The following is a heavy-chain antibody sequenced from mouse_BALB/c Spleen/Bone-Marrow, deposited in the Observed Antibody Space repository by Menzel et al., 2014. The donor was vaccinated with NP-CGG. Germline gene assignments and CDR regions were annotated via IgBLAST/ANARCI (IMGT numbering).Heavy chain of an antibody. CDR2: INPYNDGT. CDR3: ARGGSHYFDY. Sequence: VQLQQSGPELVKPGASVKMSCKASGYTFTSYILHWVKQKPGQGLEWIGYINPYNDGTKYNEKFKGKATLTSDKFSSATYMELSSLTSEDSAVYYCARGGSHYFDYWGQGTTLTVSS. J-gene: IGHJ2*01. CDR1: GYTFTSYI. V-gene: IGHV1-14*01.